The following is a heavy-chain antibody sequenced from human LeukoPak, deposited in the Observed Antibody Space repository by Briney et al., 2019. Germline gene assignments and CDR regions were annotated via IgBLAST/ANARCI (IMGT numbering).Heavy chain of an antibody. D-gene: IGHD1-14*01. CDR2: INPNSGGT. CDR1: GYTFTGYY. CDR3: AREAESEEFDY. V-gene: IGHV1-2*06. Sequence: ASVKVSCKASGYTFTGYYMHWVRQAPGQGLEWMGRINPNSGGTNYAQRFQGRVTMTRDTSISTAYMELSRLRSDDTAVYYCAREAESEEFDYWGQGTLVTVSS. J-gene: IGHJ4*02.